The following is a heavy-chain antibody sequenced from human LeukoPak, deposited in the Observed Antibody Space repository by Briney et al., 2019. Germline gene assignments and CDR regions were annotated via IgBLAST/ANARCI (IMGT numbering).Heavy chain of an antibody. CDR2: ITSSSSHI. J-gene: IGHJ4*02. CDR1: GFTFSGYT. V-gene: IGHV3-21*01. Sequence: GGSLRLSCAASGFTFSGYTMNWVRQAPGKGLEWVSSITSSSSHIYYADSVKGRFTISGDNAKNSLDLQMNSLRAEDTAVYYCARAVGTYDYGVFDYWGQGTLVTVSS. D-gene: IGHD4-17*01. CDR3: ARAVGTYDYGVFDY.